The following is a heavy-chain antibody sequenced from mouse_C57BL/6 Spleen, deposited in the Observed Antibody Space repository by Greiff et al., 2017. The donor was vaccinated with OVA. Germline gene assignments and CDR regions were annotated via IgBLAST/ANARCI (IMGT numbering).Heavy chain of an antibody. CDR2: INPSTGGT. V-gene: IGHV1-43*01. D-gene: IGHD2-4*01. CDR3: AKGDYDWFAY. CDR1: GYSFTGYY. J-gene: IGHJ3*01. Sequence: EVMLVESGPELVKPGASVKISCKASGYSFTGYYMHWVKQSSEKSLEWIGEINPSTGGTSYNQKFKGKATLTVDKSSSTAYMQLKSLTSEDSAVYYCAKGDYDWFAYWGQGTLVTVSA.